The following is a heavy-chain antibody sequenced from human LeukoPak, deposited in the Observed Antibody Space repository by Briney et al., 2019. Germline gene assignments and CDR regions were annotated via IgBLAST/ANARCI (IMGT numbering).Heavy chain of an antibody. CDR3: ARDGYGNNYMDV. CDR1: GFTVSSNF. J-gene: IGHJ6*03. CDR2: IYSGGTT. V-gene: IGHV3-53*01. D-gene: IGHD1/OR15-1a*01. Sequence: GGSLRLSCAASGFTVSSNFMSWVRQAPGKGLEWVSVIYSGGTTYYADSVKGRFTISRDNSRNTLYLQMNSLGAEDTAVYYCARDGYGNNYMDVWGKGTTVTVSS.